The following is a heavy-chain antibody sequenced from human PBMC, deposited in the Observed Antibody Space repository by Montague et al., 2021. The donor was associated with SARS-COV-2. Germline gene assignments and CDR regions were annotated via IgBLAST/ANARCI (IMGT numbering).Heavy chain of an antibody. J-gene: IGHJ3*01. Sequence: YAVSVQSRITITADTSKNQFSLHLNSVTPEDTAVYYCARDLYWAFDAWGRGTTVTVSA. CDR3: ARDLYWAFDA. D-gene: IGHD2-8*02. V-gene: IGHV6-1*01.